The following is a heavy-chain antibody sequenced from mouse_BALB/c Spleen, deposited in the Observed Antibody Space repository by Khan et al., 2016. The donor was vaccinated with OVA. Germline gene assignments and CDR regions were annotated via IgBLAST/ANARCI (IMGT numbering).Heavy chain of an antibody. D-gene: IGHD1-1*02. CDR1: GFTFTDYY. CDR3: ARETVVDVYWYLDV. V-gene: IGHV7-3*02. Sequence: EVELVESGGGLVQPGGSLRLSCATSGFTFTDYYISWVRQPPGKSLEWLGFIRNKAKDYTTEYSAPVEGRFTISRDNSQSIVYLQMNTLRSEDSATYYCARETVVDVYWYLDVWGAGTTVTVSA. J-gene: IGHJ1*01. CDR2: IRNKAKDYTT.